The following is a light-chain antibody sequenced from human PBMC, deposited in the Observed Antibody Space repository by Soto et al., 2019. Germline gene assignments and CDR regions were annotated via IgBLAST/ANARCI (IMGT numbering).Light chain of an antibody. Sequence: ESVLTQSPAILSMSPGERATLSCRASQSVSSYFAWYQQKPGQATRLLIYDASNRATGVQARFSGSGSGTDFTLNISSLELEDFAVYYCQQRRYWPVTFGQGPKVEIK. CDR2: DAS. CDR1: QSVSSY. V-gene: IGKV3-11*01. CDR3: QQRRYWPVT. J-gene: IGKJ1*01.